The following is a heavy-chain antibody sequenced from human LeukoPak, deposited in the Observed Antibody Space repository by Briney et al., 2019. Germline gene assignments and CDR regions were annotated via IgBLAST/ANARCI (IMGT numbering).Heavy chain of an antibody. J-gene: IGHJ4*02. CDR3: ARTWIQLPHYFDY. CDR2: ISYDGSNK. V-gene: IGHV3-30*14. D-gene: IGHD5-18*01. Sequence: RGSLRLSCAASGFTFSSYAMHWVRQAPGKGLEWVAVISYDGSNKYYADSVKGRFTISRDNSKNTLYLQMNSLRAEDTAVYYCARTWIQLPHYFDYWGQGTLVTVSS. CDR1: GFTFSSYA.